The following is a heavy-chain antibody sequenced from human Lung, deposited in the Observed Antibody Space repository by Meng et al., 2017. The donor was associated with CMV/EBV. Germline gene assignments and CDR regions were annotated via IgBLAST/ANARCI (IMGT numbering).Heavy chain of an antibody. V-gene: IGHV3-23*03. CDR1: GFTFSTFA. Sequence: GGSXRLXXAASGFTFSTFAMSWVRQAPGKGLQWVSVIYSGDDSTYYADSVKGRFTISRDNSKNMLYLQMNSLRAEDSAVYFCAKGKWGGYYDYYGMDVWGRGXTVTVSS. D-gene: IGHD1-26*01. J-gene: IGHJ6*02. CDR2: IYSGDDST. CDR3: AKGKWGGYYDYYGMDV.